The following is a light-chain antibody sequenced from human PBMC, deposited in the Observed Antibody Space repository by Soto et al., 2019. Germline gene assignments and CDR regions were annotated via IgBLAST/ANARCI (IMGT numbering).Light chain of an antibody. CDR3: QQHSNRLT. J-gene: IGKJ4*01. CDR2: DAS. Sequence: EIVLTQSPPTLSLSPGERATLSCRASQSVDSYLAWYQQKPGQAPRLLIFDASNRATGIPARFSGSGSGTDFTLTISSLEPEDCAVYYCQQHSNRLTFGGGTKVEIK. V-gene: IGKV3-11*01. CDR1: QSVDSY.